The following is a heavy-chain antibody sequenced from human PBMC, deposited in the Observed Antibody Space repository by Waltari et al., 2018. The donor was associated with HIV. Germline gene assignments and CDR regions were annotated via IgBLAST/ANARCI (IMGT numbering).Heavy chain of an antibody. D-gene: IGHD3-10*01. V-gene: IGHV1-69*08. CDR1: GGAFISHS. J-gene: IGHJ4*02. CDR3: ASARETMGVDFDS. CDR2: VSPVAGTA. Sequence: VQLVQSGAEVKKPGSSVTISCKASGGAFISHSFNWVRQAPGQGLEWMGRVSPVAGTANKAQRFQDRVTITADKITTTVYMELRSLRLDDTAMYYCASARETMGVDFDSWGQGTPVTV.